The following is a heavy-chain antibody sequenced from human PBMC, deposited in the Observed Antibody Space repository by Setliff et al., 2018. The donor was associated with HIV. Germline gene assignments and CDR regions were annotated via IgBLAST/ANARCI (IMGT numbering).Heavy chain of an antibody. J-gene: IGHJ5*01. V-gene: IGHV2-5*01. Sequence: SGPTLVNPTQTLTLTCTFSGFSLTTSGVAVGWIRQPPGKALEWLALIYWNDDKRYSPSLKNRLTITKDTSKNQVVLRMTCRKPTDTGTYVCAHGAWTYGSGSYYYNWFDSWGQGTLVTVSS. D-gene: IGHD3-10*01. CDR3: AHGAWTYGSGSYYYNWFDS. CDR1: GFSLTTSGVA. CDR2: IYWNDDK.